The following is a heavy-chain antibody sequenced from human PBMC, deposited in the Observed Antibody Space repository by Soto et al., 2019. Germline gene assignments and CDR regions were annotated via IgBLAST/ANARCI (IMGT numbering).Heavy chain of an antibody. V-gene: IGHV1-8*01. Sequence: GASVKVSCKASGYTFTSYDINWVRQATGQGLEWMGWMNPNSGNTGYAQKFQGRATMTRNTSISTAFMELSSLRSEDTAVYYCARGRTIFGLVITRRYYYYGMDVWGQGTTVTVSS. CDR1: GYTFTSYD. J-gene: IGHJ6*02. D-gene: IGHD3-3*01. CDR3: ARGRTIFGLVITRRYYYYGMDV. CDR2: MNPNSGNT.